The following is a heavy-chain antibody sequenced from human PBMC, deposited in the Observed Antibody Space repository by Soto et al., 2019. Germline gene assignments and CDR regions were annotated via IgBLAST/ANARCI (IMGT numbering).Heavy chain of an antibody. CDR2: SYYSWST. CDR3: ARHPLMTAHNTDS. J-gene: IGHJ4*02. Sequence: LTCTVSGGCISSSSYYCGWIRQPPGKGLEWIGSSYYSWSTYYNPSLKSRVTLSVDTSKNQFSLKLISVTAADTAVYYCARHPLMTAHNTDSWSQGTQVTVSS. CDR1: GGCISSSSYY. V-gene: IGHV4-39*01. D-gene: IGHD2-21*02.